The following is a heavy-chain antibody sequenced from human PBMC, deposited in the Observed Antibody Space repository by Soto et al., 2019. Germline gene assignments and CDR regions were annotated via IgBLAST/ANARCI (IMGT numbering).Heavy chain of an antibody. CDR3: AREEGLLSWFDP. J-gene: IGHJ5*02. CDR1: GFTFSSYS. CDR2: ISSSSSTI. V-gene: IGHV3-48*01. Sequence: EVQLVESGGGLVQPGGSLRLSCAASGFTFSSYSMNWVRQAPGKGLEWVSYISSSSSTIYYADSVKGRFTISRDNAKDSRYLQMNSLRAEDTAVYYCAREEGLLSWFDPGGQGTVVTVSS. D-gene: IGHD2-15*01.